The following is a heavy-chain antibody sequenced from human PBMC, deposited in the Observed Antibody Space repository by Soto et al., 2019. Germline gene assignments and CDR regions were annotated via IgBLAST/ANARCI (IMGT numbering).Heavy chain of an antibody. J-gene: IGHJ4*02. D-gene: IGHD6-19*01. CDR1: GFAFGDCH. Sequence: PGGSLRHSCAAAGFAFGDCHMSWIRQAPGKGLEWVSYISSSGSTIYYADSVKGRFTISRDNAKNSLYLQMNSLRAEDTAVYYCASPSVPSSGWFTFDDWGQGTLVTVAS. CDR2: ISSSGSTI. CDR3: ASPSVPSSGWFTFDD. V-gene: IGHV3-11*01.